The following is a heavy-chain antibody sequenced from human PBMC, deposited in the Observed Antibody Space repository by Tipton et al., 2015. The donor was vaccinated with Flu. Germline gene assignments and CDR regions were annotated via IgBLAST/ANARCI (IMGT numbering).Heavy chain of an antibody. J-gene: IGHJ5*02. CDR2: IYTSGST. CDR3: ARQPTGFPNWIDA. Sequence: TLSLTCAVSGGSISSGGYSWSWIRQPAGKGLEWIGRIYTSGSTNYNPSLKSRVTMSVDTSKNQFSLKLSSMTAADTAVYYCARQPTGFPNWIDAWGQGTLVTVSS. D-gene: IGHD3-9*01. V-gene: IGHV4-61*02. CDR1: GGSISSGGYS.